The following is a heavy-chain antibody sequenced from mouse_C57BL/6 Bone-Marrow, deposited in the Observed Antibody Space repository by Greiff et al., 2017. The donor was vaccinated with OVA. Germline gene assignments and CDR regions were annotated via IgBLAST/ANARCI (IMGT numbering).Heavy chain of an antibody. V-gene: IGHV3-6*01. Sequence: EVQLQESGPGLVKPSQSLSLTCSVTGYSITSGYYWNWIRQFPGNKLEWMGYISYDGSNNYNPSLKNRISITRDTSKNQFFLKLNSVTTEDTATYYCARGYYYGSSFYAMDYWGQGTSVTVSS. CDR3: ARGYYYGSSFYAMDY. J-gene: IGHJ4*01. CDR2: ISYDGSN. CDR1: GYSITSGYY. D-gene: IGHD1-1*01.